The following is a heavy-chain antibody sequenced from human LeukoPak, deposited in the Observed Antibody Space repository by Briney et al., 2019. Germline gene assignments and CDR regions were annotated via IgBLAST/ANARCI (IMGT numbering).Heavy chain of an antibody. V-gene: IGHV3-23*01. CDR2: ISNSGGST. CDR1: GFTFTTYA. J-gene: IGHJ4*02. CDR3: ARRGYGSGSYYFDY. Sequence: GGSLRLSCAASGFTFTTYAMSCLRQAPGRGLEGVSAISNSGGSTYYADSVKGRFTISRDNSKNTLYLQINSLRGGDTAIYYCARRGYGSGSYYFDYWGQGTLVTVSS. D-gene: IGHD3-10*01.